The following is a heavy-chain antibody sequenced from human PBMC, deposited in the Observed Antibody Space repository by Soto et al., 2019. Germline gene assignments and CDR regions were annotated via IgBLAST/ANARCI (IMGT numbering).Heavy chain of an antibody. J-gene: IGHJ3*02. V-gene: IGHV3-53*01. CDR2: IYSGGST. CDR3: ASSIRRPAFDI. D-gene: IGHD4-4*01. Sequence: GSLRLSCAASGFTVSSNYMSWVRQAPGKGLEWVSVIYSGGSTYYADSVKGRFTISRDNSKNTLYLQMNSLRAEDTAVYYCASSIRRPAFDIWGQGTMVTVSS. CDR1: GFTVSSNY.